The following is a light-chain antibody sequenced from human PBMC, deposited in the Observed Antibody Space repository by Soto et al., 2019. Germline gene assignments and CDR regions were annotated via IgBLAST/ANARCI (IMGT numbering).Light chain of an antibody. J-gene: IGKJ1*01. CDR1: QSVSSN. CDR2: GAS. Sequence: EIVMTQSPATLSVSPGERATFSCRASQSVSSNLAWYQQKPGQAPRLLIYGASTRATGIPARFSGSGSGTDFTLTISRLEPEDFAVYYCQQYGSSPTTFGQGTKVEIK. V-gene: IGKV3-15*01. CDR3: QQYGSSPTT.